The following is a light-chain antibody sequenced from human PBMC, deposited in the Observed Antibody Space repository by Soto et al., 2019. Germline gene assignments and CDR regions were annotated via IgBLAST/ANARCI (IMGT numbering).Light chain of an antibody. J-gene: IGKJ5*01. CDR3: QQRSNWPVT. V-gene: IGKV3-11*01. Sequence: EIVLTQSPATLSSSPGERATLSCRASQSVSSSLAWYQQKPGQAPRLLIYGASNRAGGIPARFSGSGSGTAFTLTISRLEPEHFAVYYCQQRSNWPVTFGQGTRLEIK. CDR1: QSVSSS. CDR2: GAS.